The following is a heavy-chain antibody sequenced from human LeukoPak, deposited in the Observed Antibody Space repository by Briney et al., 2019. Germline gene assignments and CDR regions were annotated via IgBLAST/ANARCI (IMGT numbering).Heavy chain of an antibody. J-gene: IGHJ4*02. V-gene: IGHV3-23*01. D-gene: IGHD3-22*01. CDR3: AKDRQGITMIVVVLNY. CDR2: ISGSGGST. CDR1: GFTFSSYW. Sequence: GGSLRLSCAASGFTFSSYWMSWVRQAPGKGLEWVSAISGSGGSTYYADSVKGRFTISRDNSKNTLYLQMNSLRAEDTAVYYCAKDRQGITMIVVVLNYWGQGTLVTVSS.